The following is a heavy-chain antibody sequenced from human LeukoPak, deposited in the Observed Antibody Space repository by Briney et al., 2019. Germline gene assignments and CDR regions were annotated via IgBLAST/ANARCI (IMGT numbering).Heavy chain of an antibody. D-gene: IGHD6-13*01. CDR1: GYTFSRYG. Sequence: ASVKVSCKASGYTFSRYGISWVRQAPGQGLEWMGWISAYNGNTNYAQKLQGRVTMTTDTSTSTAYMELRSLRSDDTAVYYCARDVAAGKPHGDPWGQGTLVTVSS. V-gene: IGHV1-18*01. CDR2: ISAYNGNT. CDR3: ARDVAAGKPHGDP. J-gene: IGHJ5*02.